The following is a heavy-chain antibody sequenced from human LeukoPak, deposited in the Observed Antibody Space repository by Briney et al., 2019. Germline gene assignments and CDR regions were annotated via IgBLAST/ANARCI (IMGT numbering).Heavy chain of an antibody. CDR1: GFTFSSYA. J-gene: IGHJ3*02. D-gene: IGHD1-20*01. CDR3: ASNWNDVGNAFDI. V-gene: IGHV3-30*04. Sequence: PGGSLRLSCAASGFTFSSYAVHWVRQAPGKGLEWVAVISYDGSNKYYADSVKGRFTISRDNSKNTLYLQMNSLRAEDTAVYYCASNWNDVGNAFDIWGQGTMVTVSS. CDR2: ISYDGSNK.